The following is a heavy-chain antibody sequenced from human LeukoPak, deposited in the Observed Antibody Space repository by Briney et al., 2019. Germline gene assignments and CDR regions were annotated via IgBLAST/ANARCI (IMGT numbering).Heavy chain of an antibody. CDR3: ARVALAAAGTPDPPDY. V-gene: IGHV3-33*01. Sequence: GRSLRLSCAASGFTLSSYGMHWVRQAPGKGLEWVAAIWYDGSNKYYADSVKGRFTISRDNSKNTLYLQMNSLRAEDTAVYYCARVALAAAGTPDPPDYWGQGTLVTVSS. CDR1: GFTLSSYG. CDR2: IWYDGSNK. J-gene: IGHJ4*02. D-gene: IGHD6-13*01.